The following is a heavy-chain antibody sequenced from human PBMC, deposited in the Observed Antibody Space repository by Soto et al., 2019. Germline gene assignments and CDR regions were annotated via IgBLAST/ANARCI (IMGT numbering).Heavy chain of an antibody. Sequence: ASVKVSCKASGYTFTSNGISWVRQAPGQGLEWMAWISAYNGNTNYAQKFQDRVTMTTDTSTSAALMELRSLRSDDTAVYYCARDTGRQADAFDIWGQGTMVTVSS. CDR3: ARDTGRQADAFDI. CDR2: ISAYNGNT. D-gene: IGHD4-4*01. V-gene: IGHV1-18*01. CDR1: GYTFTSNG. J-gene: IGHJ3*02.